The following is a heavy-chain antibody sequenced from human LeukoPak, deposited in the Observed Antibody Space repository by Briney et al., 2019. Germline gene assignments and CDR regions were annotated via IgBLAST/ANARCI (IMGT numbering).Heavy chain of an antibody. CDR1: GFTFSSYS. V-gene: IGHV3-48*01. CDR2: ISSSSSTI. J-gene: IGHJ3*02. D-gene: IGHD5-18*01. Sequence: PGGSLRLSCAASGFTFSSYSMNWVRQAPGKGLEWVSYISSSSSTIYYADSVKGRFTISRDNAKNSLYLQMNSLRAEDTAVYYCIRGGLWSRSGAFDIWGQGTMVTVSS. CDR3: IRGGLWSRSGAFDI.